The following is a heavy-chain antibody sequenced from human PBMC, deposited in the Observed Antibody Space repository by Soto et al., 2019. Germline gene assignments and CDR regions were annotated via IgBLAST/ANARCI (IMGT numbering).Heavy chain of an antibody. J-gene: IGHJ4*02. CDR3: VYSETYGDY. CDR2: IIPIFGTA. V-gene: IGHV1-69*01. CDR1: GGTXXSYA. D-gene: IGHD2-15*01. Sequence: QVXXVQSGXXXKKPGSSXXXXXXXSGGTXXSYAISWVRQAPGQGLEWMGGIIPIFGTANYAQKFQGRVTITADESTSTAYMELSSLRSEDTAVYYCVYSETYGDYWGQGTLVTVSS.